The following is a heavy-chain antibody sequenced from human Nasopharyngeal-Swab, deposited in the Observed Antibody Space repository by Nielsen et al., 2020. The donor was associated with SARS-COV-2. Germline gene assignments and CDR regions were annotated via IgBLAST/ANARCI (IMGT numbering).Heavy chain of an antibody. D-gene: IGHD3-3*01. CDR3: ARGRFLEWLLWDY. CDR1: GFTFDDYG. J-gene: IGHJ4*02. CDR2: INWNGGST. V-gene: IGHV3-20*01. Sequence: GESLKISCAASGFTFDDYGMSWVRQAPGKGLEWVSGINWNGGSTGYADSVKGRFTISRDNAKNSLYLQRNSLRAEYTALYPCARGRFLEWLLWDYWGQGTLVTVSS.